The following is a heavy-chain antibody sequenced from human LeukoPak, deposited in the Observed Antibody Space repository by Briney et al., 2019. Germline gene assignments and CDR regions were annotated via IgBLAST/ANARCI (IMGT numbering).Heavy chain of an antibody. CDR3: ARSATVTTGYFDY. J-gene: IGHJ4*02. D-gene: IGHD4-17*01. Sequence: SATLSLTCTVSGASITGSGCYWGWIRQPPGKGLEWIGSIFYSGSTYYNPSLKSRVTISEDTSKNQFSLKLSSVTAADTAVYYCARSATVTTGYFDYWGQGTLVTVSS. CDR1: GASITGSGCY. CDR2: IFYSGST. V-gene: IGHV4-39*07.